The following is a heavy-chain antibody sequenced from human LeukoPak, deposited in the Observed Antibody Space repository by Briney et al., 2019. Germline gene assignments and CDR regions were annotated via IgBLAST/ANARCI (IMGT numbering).Heavy chain of an antibody. CDR3: ARGEEYGSGTVHFDY. CDR1: GGSISGSNW. CDR2: VHHSGGT. D-gene: IGHD3-10*01. V-gene: IGHV4-4*02. Sequence: PSETLSLTCAVSGGSISGSNWWSWVRQPPGKGLEWIGEVHHSGGTNYNPSLKSRVTISADRSNNRFSLSLNSVTAADTAVFYCARGEEYGSGTVHFDYWGQGILVTVSS. J-gene: IGHJ4*02.